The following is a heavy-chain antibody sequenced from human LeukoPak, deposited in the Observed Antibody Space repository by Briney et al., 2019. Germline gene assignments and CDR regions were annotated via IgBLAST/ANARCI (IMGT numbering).Heavy chain of an antibody. Sequence: KASETLSLTCTVSGGSISSYYWSWIRQPPGKGLEWIGYIYYSGSTNHNPSLKSRVTISVDTSKNQFSLKLSSVTAADTAVYYCASGRSRGAQYYFDYWGQGTLVTVSS. V-gene: IGHV4-59*01. CDR1: GGSISSYY. CDR3: ASGRSRGAQYYFDY. CDR2: IYYSGST. J-gene: IGHJ4*02. D-gene: IGHD1-26*01.